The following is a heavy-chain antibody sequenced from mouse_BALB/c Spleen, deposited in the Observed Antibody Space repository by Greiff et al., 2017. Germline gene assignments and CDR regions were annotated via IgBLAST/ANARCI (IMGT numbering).Heavy chain of an antibody. Sequence: QVQLQQPGAELVRPGASVKLSCKASGYTFTSYWINWVKQRPGQGLEWIGNIYPSDSYTNYNQKFKDKATLTVDKSSSTAYMQLSSPTSEDSAVYYCTRWGGNYVYYAMDYWGQGTSVTVSS. V-gene: IGHV1-69*02. D-gene: IGHD2-1*01. CDR1: GYTFTSYW. CDR2: IYPSDSYT. CDR3: TRWGGNYVYYAMDY. J-gene: IGHJ4*01.